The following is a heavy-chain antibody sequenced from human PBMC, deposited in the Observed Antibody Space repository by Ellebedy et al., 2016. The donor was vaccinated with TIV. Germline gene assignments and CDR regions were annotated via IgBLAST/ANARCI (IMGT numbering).Heavy chain of an antibody. Sequence: MPSETLSLTCTVSGGSISSYYWSWIRQPPGKGLEWIGEINHSGSTNYNPSLKSRVTISVDTSKNQFSLKLSSVTAADTAVYYCARGWIQLWPPISYFDYWGQGTLVTVSS. J-gene: IGHJ4*02. D-gene: IGHD5-18*01. CDR3: ARGWIQLWPPISYFDY. CDR2: INHSGST. CDR1: GGSISSYY. V-gene: IGHV4-34*01.